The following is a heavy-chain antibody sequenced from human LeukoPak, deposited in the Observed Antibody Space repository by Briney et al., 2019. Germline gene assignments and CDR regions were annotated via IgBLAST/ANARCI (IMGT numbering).Heavy chain of an antibody. CDR3: VKGDQVVYSPSFDF. Sequence: GGSLRLSCSASGFTFSTYAMHWVRQAPGRGLEYVSAIGTNGISTYYADSVEGRFTISRDNSKNTVHLQMSSLRAEDTAVYSCVKGDQVVYSPSFDFWGQGTLVTVSS. D-gene: IGHD2-2*01. CDR2: IGTNGIST. V-gene: IGHV3-64D*06. J-gene: IGHJ4*02. CDR1: GFTFSTYA.